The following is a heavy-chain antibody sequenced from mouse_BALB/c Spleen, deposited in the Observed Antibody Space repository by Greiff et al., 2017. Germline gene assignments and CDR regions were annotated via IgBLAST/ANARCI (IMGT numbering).Heavy chain of an antibody. CDR3: ARERGGTTWFAY. J-gene: IGHJ3*01. CDR2: INPSTGYT. V-gene: IGHV1-7*01. CDR1: GYTFTSYW. Sequence: VQLQQSGAELAKPGASVKMSCKASGYTFTSYWMHWVKQRPGQGLEWIGYINPSTGYTEYNQKFKDKATLTADKSSSTAYMQLSSLTSEDSAVYYCARERGGTTWFAYWGQGTLVTVSA. D-gene: IGHD4-1*01.